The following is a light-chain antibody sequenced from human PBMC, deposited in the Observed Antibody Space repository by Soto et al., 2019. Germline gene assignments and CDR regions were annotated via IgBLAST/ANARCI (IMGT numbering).Light chain of an antibody. Sequence: EIVLTQSPGTLSLSPGERATLSCRASQSVSSSYLAWYQQKPGQAPRLLIYGASSRATGIPDRFSGTGSGTDFKLTISRLEREDFAVYYCQQYGSSSWTFGQGTKVDLK. CDR3: QQYGSSSWT. CDR2: GAS. J-gene: IGKJ1*01. CDR1: QSVSSSY. V-gene: IGKV3-20*01.